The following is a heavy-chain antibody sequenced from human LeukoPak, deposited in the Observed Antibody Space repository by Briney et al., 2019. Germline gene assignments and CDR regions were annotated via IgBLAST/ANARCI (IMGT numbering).Heavy chain of an antibody. CDR1: GGSLSGYY. V-gene: IGHV4-34*01. Sequence: PSETLSLTCAVYGGSLSGYYWSWIRQPPGKGLEWIGEINHSGSTNYNPSLKSRVTISVDTSKNQSSLNLSSVTAADTAVYYCARQISRSGRFNYYFDYWGQGTLVTVSS. CDR3: ARQISRSGRFNYYFDY. J-gene: IGHJ4*02. D-gene: IGHD3-10*01. CDR2: INHSGST.